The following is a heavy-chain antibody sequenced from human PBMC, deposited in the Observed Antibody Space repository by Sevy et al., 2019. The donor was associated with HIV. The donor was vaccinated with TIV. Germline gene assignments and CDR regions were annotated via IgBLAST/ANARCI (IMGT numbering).Heavy chain of an antibody. CDR3: ARVRGTISPYYYFGMDV. CDR1: VFNFGDYA. V-gene: IGHV3-49*03. J-gene: IGHJ6*02. D-gene: IGHD3-16*01. Sequence: GGSLRLSCTASVFNFGDYAMSWCRQAPGKGLEWIGFIRSKTYGGTTEYAASVKGRFTISRDDSNSIASLQMNSLKTEDTAVYYCARVRGTISPYYYFGMDVWGQGTTVTVSS. CDR2: IRSKTYGGTT.